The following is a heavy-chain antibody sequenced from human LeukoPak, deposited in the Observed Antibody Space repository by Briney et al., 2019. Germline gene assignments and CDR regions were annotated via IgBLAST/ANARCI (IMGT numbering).Heavy chain of an antibody. Sequence: GGSLRLSCAASGFTFSSYSMNWVRQAPGKGLEWVSYISSSSSTIYYADSVKGRFTISRDNAKNSLYLQMNSLRDEDTAVYYCARDSVKYCSSTSCYTYWGQGTLVTVSS. CDR2: ISSSSSTI. J-gene: IGHJ4*02. CDR3: ARDSVKYCSSTSCYTY. D-gene: IGHD2-2*02. V-gene: IGHV3-48*02. CDR1: GFTFSSYS.